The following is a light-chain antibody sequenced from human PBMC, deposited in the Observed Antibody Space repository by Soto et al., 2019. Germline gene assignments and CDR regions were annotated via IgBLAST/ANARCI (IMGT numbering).Light chain of an antibody. Sequence: EIVLTQSPGTLSLSPGERATLSCRVSQSVSNYLAWYQQKPGQAPRLVLLRIFTRAIGVPARFSGSGSETEFTLTISGLQSEDSGVYYCLQHYSWPWTFGQGTKVDIK. CDR1: QSVSNY. V-gene: IGKV3-15*01. CDR2: RIF. CDR3: LQHYSWPWT. J-gene: IGKJ1*01.